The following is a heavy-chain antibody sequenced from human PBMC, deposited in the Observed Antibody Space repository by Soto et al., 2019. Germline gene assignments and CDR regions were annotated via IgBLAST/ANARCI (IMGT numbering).Heavy chain of an antibody. CDR1: GYSFTSYW. CDR2: IDPSDSYT. CDR3: ARESFSFYYYYGMDG. V-gene: IGHV5-10-1*01. D-gene: IGHD3-10*01. J-gene: IGHJ6*02. Sequence: GESLKISCKGSGYSFTSYWINWVRQMPGKGLEWMGRIDPSDSYTNYSPSFQGHVTISADKSISTAYLQWSSLKASDTAMYYCARESFSFYYYYGMDGWGQGTTVTVSS.